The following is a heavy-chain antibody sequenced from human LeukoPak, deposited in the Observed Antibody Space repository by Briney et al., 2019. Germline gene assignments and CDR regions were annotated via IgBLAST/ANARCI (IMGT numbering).Heavy chain of an antibody. CDR3: AKEGSNWNVDY. V-gene: IGHV3-23*01. J-gene: IGHJ4*02. CDR1: GFTFSSYA. CDR2: ISGSGGRI. Sequence: GGSLRLSCAASGFTFSSYAMTWVRQAPGKELEWVSTISGSGGRIFYGDSVKGRFTISRDSSKNTLFLQMNSLRAEDTAVYYCAKEGSNWNVDYWGQGTLVTVSS. D-gene: IGHD1-1*01.